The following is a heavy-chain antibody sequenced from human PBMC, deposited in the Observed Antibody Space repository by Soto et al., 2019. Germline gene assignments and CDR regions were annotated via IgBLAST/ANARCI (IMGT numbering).Heavy chain of an antibody. V-gene: IGHV2-5*02. CDR1: GFSLTTSAEG. Sequence: QITLKESGPTLVKPTQTLTLTCTFSGFSLTTSAEGVGWVRQPPGKALEWLALIYWDDDKRYSPFLKSRLTITKDTPKKQVVLTMTNMGPEDTATYYCAHRPDGSGNILSYWGQRILVTVSS. CDR3: AHRPDGSGNILSY. D-gene: IGHD3-10*01. J-gene: IGHJ4*02. CDR2: IYWDDDK.